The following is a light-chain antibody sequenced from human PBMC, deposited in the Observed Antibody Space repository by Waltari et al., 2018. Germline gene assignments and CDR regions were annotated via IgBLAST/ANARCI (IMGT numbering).Light chain of an antibody. CDR1: QDIKKS. V-gene: IGKV1-NL1*01. Sequence: DIQMNQSPSSLSASVGDSVTSTCRASQDIKKSLVWYQQKPGKAPRLLLFGASRLENGVPSRFSGSGSGTNYIFTISSLQPDDFATYYCQQDYSIPPYTFGQGTKLEIK. CDR3: QQDYSIPPYT. J-gene: IGKJ2*01. CDR2: GAS.